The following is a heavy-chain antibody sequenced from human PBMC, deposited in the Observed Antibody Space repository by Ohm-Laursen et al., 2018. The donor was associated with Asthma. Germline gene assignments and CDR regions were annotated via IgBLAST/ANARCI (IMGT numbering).Heavy chain of an antibody. CDR1: GFTFSSYG. Sequence: SLRLSCAASGFTFSSYGMHWVRQAPGKGLEWVAVISYDGSNKYYADSVKGRFTISRDNSKNTLYLQMNSLRAEDTAVYYCARVLIQSDIVLMVYAIPYYYYGMDVWGQGTTVTVSS. CDR3: ARVLIQSDIVLMVYAIPYYYYGMDV. J-gene: IGHJ6*02. CDR2: ISYDGSNK. D-gene: IGHD2-8*01. V-gene: IGHV3-30*03.